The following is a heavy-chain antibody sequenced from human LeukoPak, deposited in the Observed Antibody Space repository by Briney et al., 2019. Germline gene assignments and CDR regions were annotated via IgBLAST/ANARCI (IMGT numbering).Heavy chain of an antibody. Sequence: GGSLRLSCAASEFTFSSYRMDWVRQAPGKGLEWVASISSGGIEIYYADAVKGRFTISRDNAKNSLYLQMSSLRGEDTAVYYCARGGYSHYDYWGPGTLVTVSS. CDR1: EFTFSSYR. J-gene: IGHJ4*02. V-gene: IGHV3-21*01. CDR3: ARGGYSHYDY. D-gene: IGHD6-13*01. CDR2: ISSGGIEI.